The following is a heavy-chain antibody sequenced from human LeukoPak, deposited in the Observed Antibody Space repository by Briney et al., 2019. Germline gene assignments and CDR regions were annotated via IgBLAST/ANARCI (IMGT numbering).Heavy chain of an antibody. D-gene: IGHD2-2*01. CDR1: GFTFSNYG. V-gene: IGHV3-30*18. CDR2: ISYDGRNK. CDR3: AKGAPAATADS. J-gene: IGHJ4*02. Sequence: PGGSLRLSCVASGFTFSNYGMHWVRQAPGKGLEWVAVISYDGRNKYYADSVKGRFTISRDNSTNNSKNTLYLQMNSLRAEDTAVYYCAKGAPAATADSWGQGTLVTVSS.